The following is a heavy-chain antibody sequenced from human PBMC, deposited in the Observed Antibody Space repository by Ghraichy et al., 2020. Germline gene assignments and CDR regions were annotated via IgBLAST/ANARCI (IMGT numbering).Heavy chain of an antibody. Sequence: LSLTCAASGFTFSGYWMSWVRQAPGKGLEWVASIKQDGSEEHYVDSVKGRFTISRDNAKNSLSLQMNSLRAEDTAVYYCAKNIVAAGKYYYYYYGMDVRGQGTTVTVSS. J-gene: IGHJ6*02. V-gene: IGHV3-7*01. D-gene: IGHD6-25*01. CDR3: AKNIVAAGKYYYYYYGMDV. CDR2: IKQDGSEE. CDR1: GFTFSGYW.